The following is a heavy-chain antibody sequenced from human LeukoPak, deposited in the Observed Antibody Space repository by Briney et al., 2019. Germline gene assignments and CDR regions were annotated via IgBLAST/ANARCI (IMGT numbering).Heavy chain of an antibody. J-gene: IGHJ5*02. CDR3: ARGDILTGSHDWFDP. V-gene: IGHV1-2*02. Sequence: ASVKVSCKASGYTFTAYYIHWVRQAPGQGLEWVGWVKPNSGGTNCAQKFQGRVTMTRDTSISTAYIELGSLISDDTAVCYCARGDILTGSHDWFDPWGQGTLVTVSS. CDR2: VKPNSGGT. D-gene: IGHD3-9*01. CDR1: GYTFTAYY.